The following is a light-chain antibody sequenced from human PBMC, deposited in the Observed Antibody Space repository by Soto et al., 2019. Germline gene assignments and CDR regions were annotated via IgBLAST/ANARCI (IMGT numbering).Light chain of an antibody. CDR2: DVS. CDR3: SSYTSSSTYVV. Sequence: QSALTQPASVSGSXXXSITXXXTXTSSDVGGYNYVSWYQQHPGKAPKLMIYDVSNRPSGVSNRFSGSKSGNTASLTISGLQAEDEADYYCSSYTSSSTYVVFGGGTKLTVL. CDR1: SSDVGGYNY. J-gene: IGLJ2*01. V-gene: IGLV2-14*01.